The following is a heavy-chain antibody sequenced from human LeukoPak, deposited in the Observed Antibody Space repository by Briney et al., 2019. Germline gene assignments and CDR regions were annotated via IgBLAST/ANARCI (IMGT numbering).Heavy chain of an antibody. CDR2: ISGSGGST. Sequence: PGGSLRLSCAASGFTFSSYAMSWVRQAPGKGLEWVSAISGSGGSTYYADSVKGRFTISRDNSENTLYLQMNSLRAEDTAVYCCAKAHQLVLLWFGEYWGQGTLVTVSS. CDR1: GFTFSSYA. CDR3: AKAHQLVLLWFGEY. J-gene: IGHJ4*02. V-gene: IGHV3-23*01. D-gene: IGHD3-10*01.